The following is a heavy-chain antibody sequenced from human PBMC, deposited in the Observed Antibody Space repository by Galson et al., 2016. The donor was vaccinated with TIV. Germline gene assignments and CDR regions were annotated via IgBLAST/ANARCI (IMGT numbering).Heavy chain of an antibody. Sequence: SLRLSCAASGLTFNSHGMHWVRQAPGKGLEWMAVISYDGSSKYYADSVRGRFTISRDSSKNTLYLQMNSLRVEDTAVYYCAKPIRPRGVSYGFDYWGQGTLVTVSA. CDR3: AKPIRPRGVSYGFDY. D-gene: IGHD3-10*01. CDR2: ISYDGSSK. J-gene: IGHJ4*02. V-gene: IGHV3-30*18. CDR1: GLTFNSHG.